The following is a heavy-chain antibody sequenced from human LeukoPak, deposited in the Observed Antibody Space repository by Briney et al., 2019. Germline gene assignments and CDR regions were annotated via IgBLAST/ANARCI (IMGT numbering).Heavy chain of an antibody. Sequence: ASVKVSCKASGYAFTGYYIHWVRQAPGQGLELMGWINPKTGGTKYAQNFQGRVTMTRDTSISTAYMEVSRLRSDDTAVYYCTRGWYSSGWYHNAFDDWGQGTLVTVSS. CDR3: TRGWYSSGWYHNAFDD. CDR2: INPKTGGT. CDR1: GYAFTGYY. J-gene: IGHJ4*02. V-gene: IGHV1-2*02. D-gene: IGHD6-19*01.